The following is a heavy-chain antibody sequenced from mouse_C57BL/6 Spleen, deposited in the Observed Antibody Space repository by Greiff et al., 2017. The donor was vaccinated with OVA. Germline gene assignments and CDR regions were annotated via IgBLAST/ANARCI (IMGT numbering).Heavy chain of an antibody. D-gene: IGHD3-1*01. V-gene: IGHV1-54*01. Sequence: QVQLQQSGAELVRPGTSVKVSCKASGYAFTNYLIEWVKQRPGQGLEWIGVINPGSGGTNYNEKFKGKATLTADKSSSTAYMQLSSLTSEDSAVYFCARGGLRGGDYAMDYWGQGTSVTVSS. CDR2: INPGSGGT. CDR3: ARGGLRGGDYAMDY. CDR1: GYAFTNYL. J-gene: IGHJ4*01.